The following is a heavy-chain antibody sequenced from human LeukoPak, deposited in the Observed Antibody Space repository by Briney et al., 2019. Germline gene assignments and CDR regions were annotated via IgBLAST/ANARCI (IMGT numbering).Heavy chain of an antibody. V-gene: IGHV3-15*01. CDR1: GFTFSIYW. CDR2: IKSKTDGGTI. J-gene: IGHJ4*02. D-gene: IGHD5-24*01. Sequence: GGSLRLSCAASGFTFSIYWMTWVRQAPGKWLEWVGRIKSKTDGGTIDYAAPVNGRFTISRDDSKNTLYLQMNSLKTEDTAVYYCTKGMATISYWGQGTLVTVSS. CDR3: TKGMATISY.